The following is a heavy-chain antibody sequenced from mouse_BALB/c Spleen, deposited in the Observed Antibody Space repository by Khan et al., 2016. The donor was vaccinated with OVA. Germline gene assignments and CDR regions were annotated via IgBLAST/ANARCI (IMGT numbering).Heavy chain of an antibody. CDR2: ISYSGST. V-gene: IGHV3-2*02. CDR3: ARDGSRYNYAMDY. Sequence: EVKLLESGPGLVKPSQSLSLTCTVTGYSITSDYAWNWIRQFPGNKLEWMGYISYSGSTNYNPALKSRISITRDTSKNQFFLQLNSVTTEYTATYYCARDGSRYNYAMDYWGQGTSVTVSS. J-gene: IGHJ4*01. CDR1: GYSITSDYA. D-gene: IGHD2-3*01.